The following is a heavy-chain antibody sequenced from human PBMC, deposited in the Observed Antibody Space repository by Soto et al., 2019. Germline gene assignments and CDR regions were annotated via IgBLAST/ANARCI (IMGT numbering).Heavy chain of an antibody. V-gene: IGHV4-4*07. CDR2: IYTSGST. CDR1: GGSISSYY. Sequence: QVQLQESGPGLVKPSETLSLTCTVSGGSISSYYWSWIRQPAGKGLEWIGRIYTSGSTNYNPSLKSRVSLSVDTSKNQFALKLSSVTAADTAVYYCARDRGYNWNYVAFDYWGQGTLVTVSS. CDR3: ARDRGYNWNYVAFDY. J-gene: IGHJ4*02. D-gene: IGHD1-7*01.